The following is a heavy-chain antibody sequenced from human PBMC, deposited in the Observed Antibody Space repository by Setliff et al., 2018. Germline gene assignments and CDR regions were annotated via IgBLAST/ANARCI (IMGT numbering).Heavy chain of an antibody. CDR3: AAASNYYDY. Sequence: SGPTLVNPTQTLTLTCTFSGFSLNTTGIRVNWIRQPPGKALEWIARVDWDDDKFYSPPLRTRLAISKDTSENQVVLTMTNMDPVDTATYYCAAASNYYDYWGQGTLVTVSS. CDR1: GFSLNTTGIR. CDR2: VDWDDDK. J-gene: IGHJ4*02. V-gene: IGHV2-70*04.